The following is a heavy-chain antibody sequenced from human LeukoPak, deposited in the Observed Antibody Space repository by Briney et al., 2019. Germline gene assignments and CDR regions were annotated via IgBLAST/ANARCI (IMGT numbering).Heavy chain of an antibody. Sequence: GGSLRLSCAASGFTFSDYYMSWIRQAPGKGLEWVSYISSSGSTIYYADSVKGRFTISRDNAKKSLYLQMNSLRAEDTAVYYCARNPYCGGDCYGVYYYYMDVWGKGTTVTVSS. D-gene: IGHD2-21*02. CDR3: ARNPYCGGDCYGVYYYYMDV. J-gene: IGHJ6*03. CDR2: ISSSGSTI. V-gene: IGHV3-11*04. CDR1: GFTFSDYY.